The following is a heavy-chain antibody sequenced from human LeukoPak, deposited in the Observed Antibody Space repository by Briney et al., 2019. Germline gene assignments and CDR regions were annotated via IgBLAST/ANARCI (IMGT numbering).Heavy chain of an antibody. V-gene: IGHV1-46*01. Sequence: ASVKVSCKASGYTFTSYYMHWVRQAPGQGLEWMGIINPSGGSTSYAQKFQGRVTMTRDMSTSTVYMELSSLRSDDTAVYYCARGYYDSSGCYYGYFQHWGQGTLVTVSS. CDR1: GYTFTSYY. D-gene: IGHD3-22*01. J-gene: IGHJ1*01. CDR2: INPSGGST. CDR3: ARGYYDSSGCYYGYFQH.